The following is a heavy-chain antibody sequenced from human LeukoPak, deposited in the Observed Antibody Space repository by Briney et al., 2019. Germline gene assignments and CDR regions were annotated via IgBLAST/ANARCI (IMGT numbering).Heavy chain of an antibody. CDR1: GFTLSTYS. J-gene: IGHJ4*02. CDR2: ISSSSTHI. D-gene: IGHD6-6*01. Sequence: GGSLRLSCAASGFTLSTYSMNWVRQAPGKGLEWVSYISSSSTHIYYADSVKGRFTISRDNARNSLYLQMNSLRAEDTAIYYCARSEHSSSSFDYWGQGTLVTVSS. CDR3: ARSEHSSSSFDY. V-gene: IGHV3-21*01.